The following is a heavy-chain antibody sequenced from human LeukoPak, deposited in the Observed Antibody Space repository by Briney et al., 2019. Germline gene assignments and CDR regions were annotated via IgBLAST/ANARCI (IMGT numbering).Heavy chain of an antibody. J-gene: IGHJ4*02. CDR1: GDSVSSNSAA. D-gene: IGHD6-13*01. CDR3: ARGSISWSEDFDY. CDR2: TYYRSKWYH. Sequence: SQTLSLTCAISGDSVSSNSAAWNWIRQSPSRGLEWLGRTYYRSKWYHDNAVCVKSRITINPDTSKNQCSLQLDSLTPEGTSVYYCARGSISWSEDFDYWGQGTLVTGSS. V-gene: IGHV6-1*01.